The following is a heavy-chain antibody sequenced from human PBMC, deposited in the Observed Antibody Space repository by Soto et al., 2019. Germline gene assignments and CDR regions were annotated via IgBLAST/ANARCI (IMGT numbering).Heavy chain of an antibody. J-gene: IGHJ4*02. CDR3: ARPRAGLLWFGELHYFDY. V-gene: IGHV4-39*01. Sequence: SETLSLTCTVSGGSISSSSYYWGWIHQPPGKGLEWIGSIYYSGSTYYNPSLKSRVTISVDTSKNQFSLKLSSVTAADTAVYYCARPRAGLLWFGELHYFDYWGQGTLVTVSS. CDR2: IYYSGST. D-gene: IGHD3-10*01. CDR1: GGSISSSSYY.